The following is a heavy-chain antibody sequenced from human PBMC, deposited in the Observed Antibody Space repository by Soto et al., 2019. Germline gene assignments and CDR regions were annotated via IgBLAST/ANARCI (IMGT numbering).Heavy chain of an antibody. D-gene: IGHD2-2*02. Sequence: ASVKVSCKASGYTFTSYYMHWVRQAPGQGLEWMGIINPSGGSTSYAQKFQGRVTMTRDTSTSTVYMELSSLRSEDTAVYYCARDKSGDCSSKRCYTKGGMDVWGQGTTVTVSS. CDR3: ARDKSGDCSSKRCYTKGGMDV. CDR2: INPSGGST. J-gene: IGHJ6*02. CDR1: GYTFTSYY. V-gene: IGHV1-46*01.